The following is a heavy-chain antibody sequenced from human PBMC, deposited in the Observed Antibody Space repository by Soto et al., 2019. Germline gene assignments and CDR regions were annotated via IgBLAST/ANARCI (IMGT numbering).Heavy chain of an antibody. Sequence: SETLSLTCAVYGGALSGYYWSWIRQPPGKGLEWIGEINHSGSTNYNPSLKSRVTISVDTSKNQFSLKLSSVTAADTAVYYCARIGQGHGYYFDYWGQGTLVTVSS. CDR1: GGALSGYY. CDR2: INHSGST. CDR3: ARIGQGHGYYFDY. V-gene: IGHV4-34*01. D-gene: IGHD3-10*01. J-gene: IGHJ4*02.